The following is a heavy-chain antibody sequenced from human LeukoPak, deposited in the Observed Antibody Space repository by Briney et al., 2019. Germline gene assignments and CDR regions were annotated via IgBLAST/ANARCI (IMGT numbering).Heavy chain of an antibody. V-gene: IGHV1-46*01. CDR2: INPSGGST. D-gene: IGHD5-18*01. J-gene: IGHJ4*02. Sequence: EASVKVSCKASGYTFTSYYMHWVRQAPGQGLEWMGIINPSGGSTSYAQKFQGRVTMTRDTSTSTVYMELSSLRSEDTAVYYCARDLRPDTAMVRARDYWGQGTLVTVSS. CDR1: GYTFTSYY. CDR3: ARDLRPDTAMVRARDY.